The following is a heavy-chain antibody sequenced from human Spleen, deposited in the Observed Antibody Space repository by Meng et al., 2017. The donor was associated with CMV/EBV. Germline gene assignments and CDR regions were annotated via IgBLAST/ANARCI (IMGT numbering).Heavy chain of an antibody. CDR1: FGNFG. D-gene: IGHD2-15*01. CDR3: ARDRGRYCSGGSCYSALDY. J-gene: IGHJ4*02. V-gene: IGHV3-30*19. Sequence: FGNFGMSWVRQALGKGLEWVAVISYDGSDKYYADSVKGRFTISRENSKNTVYLQMNSLRAEDTTVYYCARDRGRYCSGGSCYSALDYWGQGTLVTVSS. CDR2: ISYDGSDK.